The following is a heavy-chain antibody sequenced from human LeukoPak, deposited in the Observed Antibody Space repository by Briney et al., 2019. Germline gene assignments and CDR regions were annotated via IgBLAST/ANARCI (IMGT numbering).Heavy chain of an antibody. D-gene: IGHD3-3*01. CDR2: IYYSGST. V-gene: IGHV4-39*07. Sequence: SETLSLTCTVSGDSISSSSYYWGWIRQPPGKGLEWIGRIYYSGSTDYNPSLKSRVTISLDTSKNQFSLKLRSVTAADTAVYYCARDPRFLTHYMDVWGKGTTVTVSS. CDR3: ARDPRFLTHYMDV. J-gene: IGHJ6*03. CDR1: GDSISSSSYY.